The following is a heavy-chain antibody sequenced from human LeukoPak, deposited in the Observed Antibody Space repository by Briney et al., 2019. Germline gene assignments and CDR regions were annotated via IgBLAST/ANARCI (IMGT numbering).Heavy chain of an antibody. CDR2: IYYSGST. CDR1: GGSISSYY. J-gene: IGHJ5*02. CDR3: ARDNCSGGSCHKLGFDP. D-gene: IGHD2-15*01. V-gene: IGHV4-59*01. Sequence: SETLSLTCTVSGGSISSYYWSWIRQPPGRGLEWIGYIYYSGSTNYNPSLKSRVTISVDTSKNQFTMKLSSVTAADTAVYYCARDNCSGGSCHKLGFDPWGQRTLVTVSS.